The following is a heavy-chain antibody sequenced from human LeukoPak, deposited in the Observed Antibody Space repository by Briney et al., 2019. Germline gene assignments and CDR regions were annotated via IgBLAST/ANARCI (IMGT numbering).Heavy chain of an antibody. CDR1: GYTFSSYE. V-gene: IGHV1-69*04. Sequence: SVKVSCKASGYTFSSYEINWVRQAPGHGLEWMGRIIPILGIANYAQKFQGRVTITADKSTSTAYMELSSLRSEDTAVYYCAVPYYYDSSGPYWGQGTLVTVSS. D-gene: IGHD3-22*01. CDR3: AVPYYYDSSGPY. J-gene: IGHJ4*02. CDR2: IIPILGIA.